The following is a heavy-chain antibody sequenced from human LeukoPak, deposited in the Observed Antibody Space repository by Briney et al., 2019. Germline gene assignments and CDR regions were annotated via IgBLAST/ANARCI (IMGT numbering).Heavy chain of an antibody. J-gene: IGHJ4*02. D-gene: IGHD3-10*01. V-gene: IGHV3-43*02. Sequence: PGGSLRLSCAASGFTFDDYAMRWVRQAPGKGLEWVSLISGDGGSTYYADSVKGRFTISRDNSKNSLYLHMKSLRTEDTALYYCATESPYYCFDYWGQGTLVTVSS. CDR2: ISGDGGST. CDR3: ATESPYYCFDY. CDR1: GFTFDDYA.